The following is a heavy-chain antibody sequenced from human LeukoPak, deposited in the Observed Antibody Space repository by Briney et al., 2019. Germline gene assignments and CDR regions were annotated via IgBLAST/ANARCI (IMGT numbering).Heavy chain of an antibody. V-gene: IGHV3-30*18. CDR3: AKDHDYVWGSYRYPEY. CDR2: ISYDETKK. D-gene: IGHD3-16*02. Sequence: GRSLRLSCAASGFTFSRNGMHWVRQAPGKGLDWVAVISYDETKKYYADSVKGRFTISRDNSKNTLYLQMNSLRVEDTAVYYCAKDHDYVWGSYRYPEYWGQGSQVTVSS. J-gene: IGHJ4*02. CDR1: GFTFSRNG.